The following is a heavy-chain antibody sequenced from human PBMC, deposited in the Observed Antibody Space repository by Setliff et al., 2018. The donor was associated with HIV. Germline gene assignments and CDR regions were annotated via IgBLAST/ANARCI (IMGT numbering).Heavy chain of an antibody. J-gene: IGHJ4*02. D-gene: IGHD6-19*01. CDR3: ASYLYSSGWYRSPHYFDY. CDR1: GFTVSTNY. V-gene: IGHV3-23*03. Sequence: GVLRLSCAVSGFTVSTNYMNWVRQAPGKGLEWVSIIYSGGIITYYADSVKGRFTISRDNSKNTLYLQMSSLKASDTAMYYCASYLYSSGWYRSPHYFDYWGQGTLVTVSS. CDR2: IYSGGIIT.